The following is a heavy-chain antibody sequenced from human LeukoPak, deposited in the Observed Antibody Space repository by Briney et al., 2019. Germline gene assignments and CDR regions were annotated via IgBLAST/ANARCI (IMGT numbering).Heavy chain of an antibody. CDR1: GFTFSCCS. CDR3: ARVLGGAWYYFDS. D-gene: IGHD1-26*01. Sequence: GGSLRLSCSASGFTFSCCSMHWVRQAPGKGLEFVSAITNNGGSTYYADSVKGRFSISRDNSKNTLFLQMSSLRPEDAAVYYCARVLGGAWYYFDSWGQGTQVTVSS. CDR2: ITNNGGST. V-gene: IGHV3-64D*06. J-gene: IGHJ4*02.